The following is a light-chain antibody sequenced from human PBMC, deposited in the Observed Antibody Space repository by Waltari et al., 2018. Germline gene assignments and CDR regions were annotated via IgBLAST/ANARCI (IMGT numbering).Light chain of an antibody. CDR2: WAS. J-gene: IGKJ4*01. CDR1: HSVFFPSNNKSY. V-gene: IGKV4-1*01. CDR3: QQYYGIPLT. Sequence: IVMTQSPDSLAVSLGERATSNCKSTHSVFFPSNNKSYLAWYQQKPRQPPKLLISWASTRESGVPDRFSGSGSGTQFTLTISSLQAEDVAVYSCQQYYGIPLTFGGGTKVEIK.